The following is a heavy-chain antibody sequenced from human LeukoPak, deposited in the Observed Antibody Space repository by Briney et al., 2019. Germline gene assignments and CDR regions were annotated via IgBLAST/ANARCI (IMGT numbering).Heavy chain of an antibody. CDR1: GYTFTSYY. V-gene: IGHV1-69*13. Sequence: ASVKVSCKASGYTFTSYYMHWVRQAPGQGLEWMGGIIPIFGTANYAQKFQGRVTITADESTSTAYMELSSLRSEDTAVYYCARDQVGVVTVNYYYYGMDVWGQGTTVTVSS. CDR3: ARDQVGVVTVNYYYYGMDV. J-gene: IGHJ6*02. D-gene: IGHD4-23*01. CDR2: IIPIFGTA.